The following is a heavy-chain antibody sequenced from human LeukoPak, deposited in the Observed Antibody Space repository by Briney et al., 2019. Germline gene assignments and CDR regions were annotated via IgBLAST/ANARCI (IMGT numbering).Heavy chain of an antibody. V-gene: IGHV3-53*01. Sequence: GGSLKLSCAASGFTFSSYAMSWVRQAPGKGLEWVSVIYSGGSTYYADSVKGRFTISRDNSKNTLYLQMNSLRAEDTAVYYCAREGYYYDSSGYYYNDYWGQGTLVTVSS. CDR1: GFTFSSYA. D-gene: IGHD3-22*01. CDR3: AREGYYYDSSGYYYNDY. J-gene: IGHJ4*02. CDR2: IYSGGST.